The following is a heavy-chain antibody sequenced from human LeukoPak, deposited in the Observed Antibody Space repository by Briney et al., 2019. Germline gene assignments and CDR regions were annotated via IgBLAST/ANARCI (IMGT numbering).Heavy chain of an antibody. Sequence: PSETLSLTCAVYGGSFSGYYWSWIRQPPGKGLEWIGEINHSGSTNYNPSLKSRVTISVDTSKNQFSLKLSSVTAADTAVYYCARQLSTMIVRGDDAFDIWGQGTMVTVSS. J-gene: IGHJ3*02. D-gene: IGHD3-22*01. CDR1: GGSFSGYY. CDR3: ARQLSTMIVRGDDAFDI. CDR2: INHSGST. V-gene: IGHV4-34*01.